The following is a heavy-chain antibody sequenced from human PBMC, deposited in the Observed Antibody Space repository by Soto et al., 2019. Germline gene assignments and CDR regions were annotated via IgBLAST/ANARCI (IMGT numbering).Heavy chain of an antibody. Sequence: QVQLQESGPGLVKPSETRSLTCTVSGGSISSYYWSWIRQPPGTGLEWSGYIYYNGSTNYHPSLKGRLTISVDQCKNQFPLKLSSVTAAGTAVYFCARRYGRAFDYWGQGTLVTVSS. V-gene: IGHV4-59*08. J-gene: IGHJ4*02. CDR3: ARRYGRAFDY. CDR2: IYYNGST. CDR1: GGSISSYY. D-gene: IGHD1-1*01.